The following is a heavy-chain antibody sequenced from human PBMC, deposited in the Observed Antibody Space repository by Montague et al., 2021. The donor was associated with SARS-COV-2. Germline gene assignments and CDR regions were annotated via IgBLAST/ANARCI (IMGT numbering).Heavy chain of an antibody. D-gene: IGHD3-10*01. J-gene: IGHJ4*02. CDR3: AGGYGSGSYSS. V-gene: IGHV4-34*01. Sequence: LRLSCALNGGSFSFYYWTWIRQSPGKGLEWIGGINQAGRTTYNPSLSSRVTMSVDTSRKQFSLKLTSVTAADTAVYYCAGGYGSGSYSSWGQGTLVTVSS. CDR2: INQAGRT. CDR1: GGSFSFYY.